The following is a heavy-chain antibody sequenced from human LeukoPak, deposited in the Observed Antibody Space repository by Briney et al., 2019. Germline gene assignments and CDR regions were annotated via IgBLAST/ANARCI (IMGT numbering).Heavy chain of an antibody. V-gene: IGHV4-34*01. J-gene: IGHJ4*02. CDR1: GGSFSGYY. CDR2: INHSGST. CDR3: ARVNGRRYYDSSGYAYFDY. D-gene: IGHD3-22*01. Sequence: PSETLSLTCAVYGGSFSGYYWSLIRQPPGKGLEWIGEINHSGSTNYNPSLKSRVTISVDTSKNQFSLKLSSVTAADTAVYYCARVNGRRYYDSSGYAYFDYWGQGTLVTVSS.